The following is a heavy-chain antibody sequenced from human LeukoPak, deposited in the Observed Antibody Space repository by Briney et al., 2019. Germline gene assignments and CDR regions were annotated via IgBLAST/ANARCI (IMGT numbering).Heavy chain of an antibody. CDR2: IKTDGSEK. Sequence: GGSLRLSCEASGFTFSSYWMSWVRQAPGKGLEWVANIKTDGSEKYYVDSVKGRFTISRDDAKNSLYLQMNSLRAEDTAVYYCARDYTGYFPWGQGTLVIVSS. D-gene: IGHD3-9*01. CDR3: ARDYTGYFP. J-gene: IGHJ5*02. V-gene: IGHV3-7*03. CDR1: GFTFSSYW.